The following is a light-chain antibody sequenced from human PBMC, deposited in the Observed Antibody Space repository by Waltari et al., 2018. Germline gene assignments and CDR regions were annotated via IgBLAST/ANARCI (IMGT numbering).Light chain of an antibody. CDR2: GAS. CDR1: QSVGGN. J-gene: IGKJ2*01. CDR3: QQYNDWPLYT. V-gene: IGKV3-15*01. Sequence: IVMTQSPATLSVSPGERATLSCRASQSVGGNLAWYQQKPGQAPRLLIYGASTWVTGLPARCSGSGSETEFTLSISSVQSEDFAVYYCQQYNDWPLYTFGQGTKLEIK.